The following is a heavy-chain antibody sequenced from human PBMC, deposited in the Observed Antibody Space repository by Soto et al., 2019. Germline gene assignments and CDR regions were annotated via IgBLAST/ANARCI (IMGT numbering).Heavy chain of an antibody. J-gene: IGHJ3*02. CDR1: GFTFSSYS. V-gene: IGHV3-21*01. Sequence: GGSLRLSCAASGFTFSSYSMNWVRQAPGKGLEWVSSISSSSSYIYYADSVKGRFTISRDNAKNSLYLQMNSLRAEDTAVYYGARDRTEARRANAFDIWGQGTMVTVSS. CDR2: ISSSSSYI. CDR3: ARDRTEARRANAFDI.